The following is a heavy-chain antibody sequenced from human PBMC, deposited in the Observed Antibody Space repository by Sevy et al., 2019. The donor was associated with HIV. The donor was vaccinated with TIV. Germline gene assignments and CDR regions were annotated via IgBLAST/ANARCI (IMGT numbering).Heavy chain of an antibody. CDR1: GYTFSSCN. Sequence: ASVKVSCKASGYTFSSCNMNWVRQAPGQGLEWMGWINTGTGDPTYVQGFTGRFVFSLDTSVSTAYLQINSLKAEDTGVYYCTRDRLNWGNDYWGQGTLVTVSS. V-gene: IGHV7-4-1*02. CDR2: INTGTGDP. J-gene: IGHJ4*02. CDR3: TRDRLNWGNDY. D-gene: IGHD7-27*01.